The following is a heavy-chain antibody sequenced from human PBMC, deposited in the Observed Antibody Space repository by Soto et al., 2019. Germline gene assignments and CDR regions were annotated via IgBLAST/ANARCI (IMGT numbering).Heavy chain of an antibody. V-gene: IGHV3-30*03. CDR3: VGGQYYFDY. CDR1: GFPFTSYG. Sequence: QVPLVESGGGVVQPGRSLRLSCAASGFPFTSYGMHWVREGPDKGLEWVAIISYDGSEKYYADSVKGRFTISRDNSKNTLYLQMTSLRPEDTALYYCVGGQYYFDYRGQGTLVIVSS. J-gene: IGHJ4*02. D-gene: IGHD3-10*01. CDR2: ISYDGSEK.